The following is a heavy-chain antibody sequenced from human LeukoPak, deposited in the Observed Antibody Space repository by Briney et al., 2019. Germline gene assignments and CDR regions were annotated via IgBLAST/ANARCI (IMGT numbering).Heavy chain of an antibody. CDR3: ARTYIIRAYYFDY. CDR2: IYYSGST. J-gene: IGHJ4*02. CDR1: GGSISSGGYY. D-gene: IGHD1-14*01. Sequence: SGTLSLTCAVSGGSISSGGYYWSWIRQHPGKGLEWIGYIYYSGSTYYNPSLKSRVTISVDTSKNQFSLKLSSVTAADTAVYYCARTYIIRAYYFDYWGQGTLVTVSS. V-gene: IGHV4-31*11.